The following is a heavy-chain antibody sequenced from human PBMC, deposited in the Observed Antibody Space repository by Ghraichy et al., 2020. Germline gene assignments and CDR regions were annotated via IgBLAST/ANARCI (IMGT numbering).Heavy chain of an antibody. CDR1: GFTFSNYW. CDR2: IKADGSQK. Sequence: GGSLRLSCAASGFTFSNYWLSWYRQAPGRGLKWVANIKADGSQKYYVDSVKGRFTVSRDNAQNSLYLQMNSLRAEDAAVYYCARDSNWSSDYWGQGTLVTVSS. J-gene: IGHJ4*02. V-gene: IGHV3-7*05. CDR3: ARDSNWSSDY. D-gene: IGHD6-13*01.